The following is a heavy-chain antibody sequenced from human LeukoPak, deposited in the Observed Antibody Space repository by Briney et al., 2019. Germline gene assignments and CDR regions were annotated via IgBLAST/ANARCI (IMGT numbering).Heavy chain of an antibody. CDR3: AKDPYGSGSYSWFDP. Sequence: PGGSLRLSCAASGFTFSSYGMHWVRQAPGKGLEWVAVIWYDGSNKYYADSVKGRFTISRDNSKNTLYLQMNSLRAEDTAVYYCAKDPYGSGSYSWFDPWGQGTLVTVSS. D-gene: IGHD3-10*01. J-gene: IGHJ5*02. CDR2: IWYDGSNK. V-gene: IGHV3-33*06. CDR1: GFTFSSYG.